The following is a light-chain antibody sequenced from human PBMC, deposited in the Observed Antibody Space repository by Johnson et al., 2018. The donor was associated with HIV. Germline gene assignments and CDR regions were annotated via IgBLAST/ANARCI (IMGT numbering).Light chain of an antibody. Sequence: QSVLTQPPSVSAAPGQKVTISCSGSSSNIGYNSVSWYQQLPGTAPKLLIYDNNKRPSGIPDRFSGSKSGTSATLGITGLQTGDEADYYCGTWDSSLSAYVFGTGTKVTVL. J-gene: IGLJ1*01. CDR3: GTWDSSLSAYV. CDR1: SSNIGYNS. CDR2: DNN. V-gene: IGLV1-51*01.